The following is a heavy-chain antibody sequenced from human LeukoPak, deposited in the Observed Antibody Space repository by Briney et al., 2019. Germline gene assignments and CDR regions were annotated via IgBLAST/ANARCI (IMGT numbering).Heavy chain of an antibody. V-gene: IGHV4-34*01. CDR1: GGSFSGYY. Sequence: PSETLSLTCAVYGGSFSGYYWSWIRQPPGKGLEWIGEINHSGSTNYNLSLKSRVTISVDTSKNQFSLKLSSVTAADTAVYYCARGPLGFYGMDVWGQGTTVTVSS. CDR2: INHSGST. J-gene: IGHJ6*02. CDR3: ARGPLGFYGMDV. D-gene: IGHD7-27*01.